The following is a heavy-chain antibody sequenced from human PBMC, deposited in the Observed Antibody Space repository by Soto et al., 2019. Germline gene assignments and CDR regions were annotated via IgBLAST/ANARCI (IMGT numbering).Heavy chain of an antibody. V-gene: IGHV1-3*01. D-gene: IGHD6-6*01. Sequence: ASVKVSCKASGYTFTSYAMHWVRQAPGQRLEWMGWINAGNGNTKYSQKFQGRVTITRDTSASTAYMELSRLRSEDTAVYYCARNLKYSSSSPLDAFDIWGQGTMVTVSS. CDR1: GYTFTSYA. CDR3: ARNLKYSSSSPLDAFDI. J-gene: IGHJ3*02. CDR2: INAGNGNT.